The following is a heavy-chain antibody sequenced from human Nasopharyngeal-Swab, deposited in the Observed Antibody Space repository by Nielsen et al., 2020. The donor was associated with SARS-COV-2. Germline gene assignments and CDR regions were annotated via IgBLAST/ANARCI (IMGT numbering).Heavy chain of an antibody. V-gene: IGHV3-33*01. Sequence: GESLKISCAASGFTFSSYGMHWVRQAPGKGLEWVAVIWYDGSNKYYADSVKGRFTISRDNSKNTLYLQMNSLRAEDTAVYYCARDPANLYYYDSSGCPDYWGQGTLVTVSS. J-gene: IGHJ4*02. D-gene: IGHD3-22*01. CDR1: GFTFSSYG. CDR2: IWYDGSNK. CDR3: ARDPANLYYYDSSGCPDY.